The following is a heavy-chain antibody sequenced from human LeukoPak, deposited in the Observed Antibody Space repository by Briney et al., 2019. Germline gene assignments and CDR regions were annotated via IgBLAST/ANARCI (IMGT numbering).Heavy chain of an antibody. CDR2: VSSSGGST. Sequence: PGGSLRLSCGASGFTFSNHPMTWVRQAPGQGLEWVSTVSSSGGSTYYADSVKGRFTISRDNSKNTLFLQMNSLRSEDTAVYYCATNAMELHYWGQGTLVTVSS. D-gene: IGHD1-7*01. CDR3: ATNAMELHY. V-gene: IGHV3-23*01. CDR1: GFTFSNHP. J-gene: IGHJ4*02.